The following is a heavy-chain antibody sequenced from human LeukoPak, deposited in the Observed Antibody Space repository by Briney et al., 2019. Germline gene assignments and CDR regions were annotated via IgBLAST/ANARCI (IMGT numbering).Heavy chain of an antibody. J-gene: IGHJ5*02. V-gene: IGHV3-11*01. Sequence: GGSLKLSCAASGFTFTDHYMSWIRQAPGKGPEWISYIDNSGGTMYYADSVKGRFTVSRDNAKNSLYLQTNSLRAEDTAVYYCARGAGPLFDPWGQGTLVTVSS. CDR1: GFTFTDHY. CDR3: ARGAGPLFDP. CDR2: IDNSGGTM.